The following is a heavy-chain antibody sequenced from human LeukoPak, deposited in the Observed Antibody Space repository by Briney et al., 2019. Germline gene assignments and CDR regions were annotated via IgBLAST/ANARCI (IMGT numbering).Heavy chain of an antibody. CDR3: GTDMFFRYGYNYPEYAFDL. J-gene: IGHJ3*01. Sequence: ASVKVSCKVSGYPLTEFPIHWVRQAPGKGLEWLGSFNPEDGETIYAQRFQGRVSMTEDTSSDTVYMKLSSLRSEDTATYYCGTDMFFRYGYNYPEYAFDLWGQGTMVTVSS. V-gene: IGHV1-24*01. D-gene: IGHD5-24*01. CDR1: GYPLTEFP. CDR2: FNPEDGET.